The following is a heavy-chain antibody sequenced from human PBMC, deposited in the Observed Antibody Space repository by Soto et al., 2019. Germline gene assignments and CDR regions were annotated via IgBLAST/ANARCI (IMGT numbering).Heavy chain of an antibody. Sequence: SGPTLVNPTQTLTLTCTFSGLSLSTSGVGVGWIRQPPGKALEWLALIYWDDDKRYSPSLKRRLTIAKDTSRSQVVLTMTNMDPVDTATYYCAHGVLSATGVEYVLHWGQDALLTISS. CDR3: AHGVLSATGVEYVLH. CDR1: GLSLSTSGVG. V-gene: IGHV2-5*02. D-gene: IGHD3-10*01. CDR2: IYWDDDK. J-gene: IGHJ1*01.